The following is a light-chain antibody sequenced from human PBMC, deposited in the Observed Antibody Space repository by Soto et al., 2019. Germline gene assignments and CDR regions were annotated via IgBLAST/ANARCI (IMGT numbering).Light chain of an antibody. Sequence: QLTQSPSYLSADVGDRVTITCRVSQSISSYLNWYQQKPGKAPKLLIYAASSLQSGVPSRFSGSGSGTDFTLTISSLQPEDFATYYCQQSYRTPQTFGQGTKVDIK. J-gene: IGKJ1*01. V-gene: IGKV1-39*01. CDR3: QQSYRTPQT. CDR1: QSISSY. CDR2: AAS.